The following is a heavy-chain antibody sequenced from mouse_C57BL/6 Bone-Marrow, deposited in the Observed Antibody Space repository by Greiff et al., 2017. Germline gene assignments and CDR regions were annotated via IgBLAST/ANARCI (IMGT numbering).Heavy chain of an antibody. V-gene: IGHV1-9*01. J-gene: IGHJ1*03. CDR3: ARFCYYGSSYGWYFDV. CDR2: ILPGSGST. D-gene: IGHD1-1*01. CDR1: GYTFTGYW. Sequence: QVQLQQSGAELMKPGASVKLSCKATGYTFTGYWIEWVKQRPGHGLEWIGEILPGSGSTNYHEKFKGKATFTADTSSNTAYMQLSSLTTEDSAIYYCARFCYYGSSYGWYFDVWGTGTTVTVSS.